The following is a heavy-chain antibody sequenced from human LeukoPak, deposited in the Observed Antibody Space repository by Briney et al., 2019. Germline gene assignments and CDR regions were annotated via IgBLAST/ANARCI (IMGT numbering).Heavy chain of an antibody. V-gene: IGHV4-34*01. CDR2: INHSGST. J-gene: IGHJ4*02. CDR1: GESFSGYY. Sequence: SETLSLTCAVYGESFSGYYWSWIRQPPGKGLEWIGEINHSGSTNYNPSLKSRVTISVDTSKNQFSLKLSSVTAADTAVYYCARISPYCGGDCYSTHYYFDYWGQGTLVTVSS. CDR3: ARISPYCGGDCYSTHYYFDY. D-gene: IGHD2-21*02.